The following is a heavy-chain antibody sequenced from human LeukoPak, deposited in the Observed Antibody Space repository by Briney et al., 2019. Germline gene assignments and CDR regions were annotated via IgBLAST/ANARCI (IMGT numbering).Heavy chain of an antibody. D-gene: IGHD2-2*01. V-gene: IGHV1-69*06. CDR3: ARTDQSRYYYYYYMDV. CDR2: IIPIFGTA. CDR1: GFTFSSYA. J-gene: IGHJ6*03. Sequence: PGGSLRLSCAASGFTFSSYAMSWVRQAPGQGLEWMGGIIPIFGTANYAQKFQGRVTITADKSTSTAYMELSSLRSEDTAVYYCARTDQSRYYYYYYMDVWGKGTTVTVSS.